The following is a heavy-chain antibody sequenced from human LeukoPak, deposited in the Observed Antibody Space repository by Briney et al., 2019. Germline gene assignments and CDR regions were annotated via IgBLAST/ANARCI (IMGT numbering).Heavy chain of an antibody. Sequence: GASVKVSCKASGYTLTGYYMHWVRQAPGQGLEWMGWINPNSGGTNYAQKFQGWVTMTRDTSISTAYMELSRLRSDDTAVYYCARETYGSGSYFDYWGQGTLVTVSS. CDR2: INPNSGGT. J-gene: IGHJ4*02. D-gene: IGHD3-10*01. CDR1: GYTLTGYY. V-gene: IGHV1-2*04. CDR3: ARETYGSGSYFDY.